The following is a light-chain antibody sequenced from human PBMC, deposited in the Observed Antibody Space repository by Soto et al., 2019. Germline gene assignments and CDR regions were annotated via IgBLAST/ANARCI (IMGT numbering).Light chain of an antibody. V-gene: IGKV3-11*01. CDR3: QQRSN. CDR2: DAS. CDR1: QSVSSY. Sequence: EMVLTQSPATLSLSPGERATRSCRDSQSVSSYLAWYQQKPGQAPRLLIYDASNRATGIPARFSGSGSGTDFTLTISSLEPEDFAVYYCQQRSNFGQGTKLEIK. J-gene: IGKJ2*01.